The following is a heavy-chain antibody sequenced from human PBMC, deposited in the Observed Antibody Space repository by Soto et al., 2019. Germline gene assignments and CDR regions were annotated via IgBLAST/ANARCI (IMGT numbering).Heavy chain of an antibody. D-gene: IGHD2-21*01. CDR3: ARASHFVGRPLDY. V-gene: IGHV4-30-4*01. CDR1: GGSISSRDYY. CDR2: ISDRGSS. J-gene: IGHJ4*02. Sequence: PSETLSVTCTVSGGSISSRDYYWNWIFQPPGMGLEWIGYISDRGSSSYNPSLESRVTISEDTSKKQFSLKLTSVTAADTAVYYCARASHFVGRPLDYWGQGTLVTVSS.